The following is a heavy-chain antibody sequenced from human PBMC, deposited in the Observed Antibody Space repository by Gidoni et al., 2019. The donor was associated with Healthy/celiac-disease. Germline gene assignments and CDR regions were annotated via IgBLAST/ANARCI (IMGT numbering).Heavy chain of an antibody. V-gene: IGHV4-59*01. J-gene: IGHJ4*02. CDR1: GGSLSSYY. CDR2: IYYSGST. D-gene: IGHD3-22*01. CDR3: ARDGDSSGYYYGSFDY. Sequence: QVQLQESGPGLVKPSETLSLTCPVSGGSLSSYYWSWIRQPPGKGLEWIGYIYYSGSTNYNPSLKSRVTISVDTSKNQFSLKLSSVTAADTAVYYCARDGDSSGYYYGSFDYWGQGTLVTVSS.